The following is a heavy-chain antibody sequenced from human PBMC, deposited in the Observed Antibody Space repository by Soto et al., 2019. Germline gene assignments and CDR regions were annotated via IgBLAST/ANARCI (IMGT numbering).Heavy chain of an antibody. V-gene: IGHV3-30*18. CDR3: AKVSLRTTAGDFDY. CDR1: GFTFSSYG. CDR2: ISYDGSNK. J-gene: IGHJ4*02. D-gene: IGHD4-17*01. Sequence: GGSLRLSCAASGFTFSSYGMHCVRQAPGKGLEWVAVISYDGSNKYYADSVKGRFTISRDNSKNTLYLQMNSLRAEDTAVYYCAKVSLRTTAGDFDYWGQGTLVTVSS.